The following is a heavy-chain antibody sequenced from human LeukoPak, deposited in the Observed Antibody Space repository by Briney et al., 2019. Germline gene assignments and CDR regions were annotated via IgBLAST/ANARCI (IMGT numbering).Heavy chain of an antibody. CDR2: INPNSGGT. CDR1: GYTFTGYY. D-gene: IGHD3-22*01. J-gene: IGHJ4*02. Sequence: GASVKVSCKASGYTFTGYYMHWVRQAPGQGLEWMGWINPNSGGTNYAQKFQGRVTMTRDTPISTAYMELSRLRSDDTAVYYCARGGRSSANYYDSSGYYPLGYWGQGTLVTVSS. CDR3: ARGGRSSANYYDSSGYYPLGY. V-gene: IGHV1-2*02.